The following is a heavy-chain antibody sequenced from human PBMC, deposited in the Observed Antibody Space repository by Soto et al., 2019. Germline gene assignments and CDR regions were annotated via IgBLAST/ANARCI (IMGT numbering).Heavy chain of an antibody. CDR3: ARGSVPGWFDP. Sequence: QVQLQESGPGLVKPSQTLSLTCTVSGGSISSGGYYWSWIRQHPGKGLEWIGYIYHSGSTYYNPSLTSRVTISVDPSKKQFSLKLSSVTAPDTAVYYCARGSVPGWFDPWGQGTLVTVSS. CDR1: GGSISSGGYY. V-gene: IGHV4-31*03. D-gene: IGHD3-10*01. J-gene: IGHJ5*02. CDR2: IYHSGST.